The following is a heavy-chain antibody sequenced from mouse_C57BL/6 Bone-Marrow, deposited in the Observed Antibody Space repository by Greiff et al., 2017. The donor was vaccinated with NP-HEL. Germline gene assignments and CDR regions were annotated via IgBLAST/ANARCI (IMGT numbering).Heavy chain of an antibody. J-gene: IGHJ2*01. CDR3: TVVSGYFDY. Sequence: EVQLQQSGAELVRPGASVKLSCTASGFNIKDDYMHWVKQRPEQGLEWIGWIDPENGDTEYASKFQGKATITADTSSSTAYLQLSSLTSEDTAVYYCTVVSGYFDYWGQGTTLTVSS. D-gene: IGHD3-1*01. V-gene: IGHV14-4*01. CDR2: IDPENGDT. CDR1: GFNIKDDY.